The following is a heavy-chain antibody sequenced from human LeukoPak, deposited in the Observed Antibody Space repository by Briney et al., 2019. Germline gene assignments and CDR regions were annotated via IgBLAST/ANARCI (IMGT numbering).Heavy chain of an antibody. CDR1: GFTFDDYA. CDR2: ISWNSGGI. CDR3: ASRIVGTPDYFDF. D-gene: IGHD1-26*01. V-gene: IGHV3-9*01. J-gene: IGHJ4*01. Sequence: GGSLRLSCAASGFTFDDYAMHWVRQAPGKGLEWVSGISWNSGGIGYVDSVKGRFTISRDNAKNSLYLQMNSLRVEDTAVYYCASRIVGTPDYFDFWGHGTLVTVSS.